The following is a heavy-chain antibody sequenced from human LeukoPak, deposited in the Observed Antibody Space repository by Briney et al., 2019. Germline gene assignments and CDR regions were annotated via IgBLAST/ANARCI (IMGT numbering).Heavy chain of an antibody. V-gene: IGHV3-11*01. CDR1: GFTFSDYY. D-gene: IGHD3-10*01. J-gene: IGHJ5*02. CDR2: ISSSGSTI. CDR3: AKVYGSGSSNWFDP. Sequence: GGSLRLSCAASGFTFSDYYMSWIRQAPGKGLEWVSYISSSGSTIYYADSVKGRFTISRDNAKNSLYLQMNSLRAEDTAVYYCAKVYGSGSSNWFDPWGQGTLVTVSS.